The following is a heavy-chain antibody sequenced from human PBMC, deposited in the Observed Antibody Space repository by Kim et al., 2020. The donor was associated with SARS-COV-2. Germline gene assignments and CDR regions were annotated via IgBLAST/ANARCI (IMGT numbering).Heavy chain of an antibody. Sequence: ASVKVSCKASGYTFTVYYMHWVRQAPGQGLEWMGRINPNSGGTSYAQNFQGRVTMTRDTSISTAYMELSRLRSDDTAVYYCASGLYGGVLFYYYGMDVWGQGTTVTVSS. J-gene: IGHJ6*02. CDR2: INPNSGGT. V-gene: IGHV1-2*06. D-gene: IGHD3-10*02. CDR3: ASGLYGGVLFYYYGMDV. CDR1: GYTFTVYY.